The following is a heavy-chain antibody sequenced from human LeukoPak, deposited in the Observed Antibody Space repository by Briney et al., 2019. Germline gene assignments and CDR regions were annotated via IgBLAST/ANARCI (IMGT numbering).Heavy chain of an antibody. CDR1: GFTFSSSG. D-gene: IGHD2-2*01. Sequence: PGGSLRLSCAASGFTFSSSGMHWVRQAPGKGLEWVAFIRYDGSNKYYADSVKGRFTISRDNSKNTLYLKMKSLRAEDTAVYYCARTRGIVVVPAARFDYWGQGTLVTVSS. V-gene: IGHV3-30*02. CDR2: IRYDGSNK. J-gene: IGHJ4*02. CDR3: ARTRGIVVVPAARFDY.